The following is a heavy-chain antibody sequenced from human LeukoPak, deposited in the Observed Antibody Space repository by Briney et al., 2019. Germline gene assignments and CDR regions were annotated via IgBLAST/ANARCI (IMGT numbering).Heavy chain of an antibody. Sequence: GGSLRLSCAASGFTFSSYGLNWVRRAPGKGLEWLSYISSRSTTIYYADSVRGRFTISRDDAKNSLYLQMNSLRAEDTAVYYCARVALSGNYYYYYGMDVWGQGTTVTVSS. D-gene: IGHD3-3*01. CDR2: ISSRSTTI. J-gene: IGHJ6*02. CDR1: GFTFSSYG. CDR3: ARVALSGNYYYYYGMDV. V-gene: IGHV3-48*04.